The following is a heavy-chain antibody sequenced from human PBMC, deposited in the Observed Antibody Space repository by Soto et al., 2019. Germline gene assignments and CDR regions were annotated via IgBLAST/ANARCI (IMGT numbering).Heavy chain of an antibody. CDR2: IFPSGTT. Sequence: NPSETQSLTCGVSGGSLSGATYSWNWIRQPPGKGLEWIGYIFPSGTTYYNPSLKNRVTISIDVSKNQFSLSLRSLTAADTAVYYCARSREFDYWSQGTLVTVSS. CDR1: GGSLSGATYS. J-gene: IGHJ4*02. V-gene: IGHV4-30-2*01. CDR3: ARSREFDY.